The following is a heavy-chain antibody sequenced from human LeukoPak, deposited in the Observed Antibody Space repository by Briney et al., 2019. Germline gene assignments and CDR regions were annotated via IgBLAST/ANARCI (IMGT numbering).Heavy chain of an antibody. CDR1: GGSISSGSYY. V-gene: IGHV4-61*02. CDR3: ARVAAGATIYYYYYYMDV. J-gene: IGHJ6*03. CDR2: IYTSGST. Sequence: PSETLSLTCTVSGGSISSGSYYWSWIRQPAGKGLEWIGRIYTSGSTNYNPSLKSRVTISVDTSKNQFSLKLSSVTAADTAVYYCARVAAGATIYYYYYYMDVWGKGTTVTISS. D-gene: IGHD6-13*01.